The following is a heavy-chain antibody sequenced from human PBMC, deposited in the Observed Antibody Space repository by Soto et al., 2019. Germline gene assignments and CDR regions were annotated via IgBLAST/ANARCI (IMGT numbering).Heavy chain of an antibody. J-gene: IGHJ4*02. D-gene: IGHD6-19*01. Sequence: EVQLLESGGGLVQPGGSLRLSCAASGFIFTTYAMNWVRQAPGKGLEWVSFVSGTGDDTYYADSVKGRFTISRDNSKNTLFLQMNSLRAEDTAVYYCANVTSRAWYAGYYFDYWGQGTLVTVSS. CDR1: GFIFTTYA. CDR2: VSGTGDDT. CDR3: ANVTSRAWYAGYYFDY. V-gene: IGHV3-23*01.